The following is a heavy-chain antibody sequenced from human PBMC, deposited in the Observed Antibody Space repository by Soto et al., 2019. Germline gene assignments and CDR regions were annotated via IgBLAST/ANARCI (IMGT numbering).Heavy chain of an antibody. CDR2: ITYDGSNK. Sequence: VQLVESGGGVVQPGRSLRLSCAASGFIFSTYGTHWVRQAPGKGLEWVAVITYDGSNKYYADSVKGRFTISRDNSKNTLYLQMNSLRPEDTAVYYCAKDQEQLVDYGMDVWGQGTTVTVSS. J-gene: IGHJ6*02. CDR3: AKDQEQLVDYGMDV. D-gene: IGHD6-13*01. CDR1: GFIFSTYG. V-gene: IGHV3-30*18.